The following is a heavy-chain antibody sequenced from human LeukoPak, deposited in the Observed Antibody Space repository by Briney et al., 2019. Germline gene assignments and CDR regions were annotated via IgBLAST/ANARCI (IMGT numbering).Heavy chain of an antibody. CDR3: ATDLGYCSSTSCYGVKYYYYYGMDV. CDR2: FDPEDGET. Sequence: ASVKVSCKVSGYTLTELSMHWVRQAPGKGLEWMGGFDPEDGETIYAQKFQGRVTMTEDTSTGTAYMELSSLRSEDTAVYYCATDLGYCSSTSCYGVKYYYYYGMDVWGQGTTVTVSS. D-gene: IGHD2-2*01. J-gene: IGHJ6*02. V-gene: IGHV1-24*01. CDR1: GYTLTELS.